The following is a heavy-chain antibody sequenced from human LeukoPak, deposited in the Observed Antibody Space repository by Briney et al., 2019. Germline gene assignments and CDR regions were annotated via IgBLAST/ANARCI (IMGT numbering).Heavy chain of an antibody. D-gene: IGHD2-2*02. CDR3: ARGLYVLLPPHIVVVLAATPGRNWFDP. CDR2: INHSGST. Sequence: PSETLSLTCAVYGGSFSGYYWSWIPQPPGKGLEWIGEINHSGSTNYNPSLKSRVTISVDTSKNQFSLKLSSVTAADTAVYYCARGLYVLLPPHIVVVLAATPGRNWFDPWGQGTLVTVSS. V-gene: IGHV4-34*01. CDR1: GGSFSGYY. J-gene: IGHJ5*02.